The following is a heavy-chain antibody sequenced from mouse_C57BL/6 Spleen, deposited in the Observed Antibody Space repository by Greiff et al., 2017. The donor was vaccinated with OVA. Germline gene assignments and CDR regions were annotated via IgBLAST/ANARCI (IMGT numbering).Heavy chain of an antibody. CDR3: ARRIYYGSSLYYFDD. CDR1: GYTFTDYY. CDR2: LGPGSGST. V-gene: IGHV1-77*01. D-gene: IGHD1-1*01. Sequence: QVQLQQSVAELVKPGASVKISCKASGYTFTDYYINWVKQRPGQGLEWIGKLGPGSGSTYYNEKFKGKATLTADKSSSTAYMQLSSLTSEDSAVYCGARRIYYGSSLYYFDDWGQGTTLTVSS. J-gene: IGHJ2*01.